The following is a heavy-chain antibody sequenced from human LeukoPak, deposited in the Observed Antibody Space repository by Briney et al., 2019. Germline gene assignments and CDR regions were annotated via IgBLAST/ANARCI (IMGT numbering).Heavy chain of an antibody. J-gene: IGHJ3*02. CDR2: LSSSGRYT. CDR3: ARHSEGPVNDAFDI. Sequence: GGSLRLSCAASGFSFSEYYMTWIRPAPGKGLEWVSNLSSSGRYTNYADSVRGRFTISRDNAKKSLYLQMNSLRAEDTAVYYCARHSEGPVNDAFDIWGQGTKVTVSS. CDR1: GFSFSEYY. V-gene: IGHV3-11*03. D-gene: IGHD2-2*01.